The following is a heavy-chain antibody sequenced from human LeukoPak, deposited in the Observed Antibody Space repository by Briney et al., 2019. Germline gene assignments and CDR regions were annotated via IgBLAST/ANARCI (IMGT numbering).Heavy chain of an antibody. CDR1: GGSISSYY. CDR2: IYYSGST. J-gene: IGHJ5*02. CDR3: ARDSSSSLGWFDP. Sequence: SETLSLTCTVSGGSISSYYWSWIRQPPGKGLEWIGYIYYSGSTNYNPSLNSRVTISVDTSKNQFSLKLSSVTAADTAVYYCARDSSSSLGWFDPWGQGTLVTVSS. V-gene: IGHV4-59*01. D-gene: IGHD6-13*01.